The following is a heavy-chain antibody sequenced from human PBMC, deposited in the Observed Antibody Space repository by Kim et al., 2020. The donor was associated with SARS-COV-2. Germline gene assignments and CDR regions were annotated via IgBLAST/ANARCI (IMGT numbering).Heavy chain of an antibody. J-gene: IGHJ2*01. CDR2: IYYSGST. CDR1: GDSISNYY. V-gene: IGHV4-59*01. CDR3: ARRSGNWSFDL. Sequence: SETLSLTCTVSGDSISNYYWTWIRQPPGKGLEWIGYIYYSGSTNYNPSLKSRVTISADTSKNQFSLKLSSVTAADTAVYYCARRSGNWSFDLWGRGTLVTVSS.